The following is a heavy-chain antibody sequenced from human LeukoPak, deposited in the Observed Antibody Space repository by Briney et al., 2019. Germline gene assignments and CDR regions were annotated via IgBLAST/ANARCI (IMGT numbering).Heavy chain of an antibody. CDR2: ISGSGGST. CDR3: ATRPCDSSSSFFDY. Sequence: GGSLRLSCAASGFTFSSYAMSWVRQAPGKGLEWVSAISGSGGSTYYADSVKGRFTISRDNSKNTLYLQMNSLRAEDTAVYYCATRPCDSSSSFFDYWGQGTLVTVSS. J-gene: IGHJ4*02. D-gene: IGHD6-6*01. CDR1: GFTFSSYA. V-gene: IGHV3-23*01.